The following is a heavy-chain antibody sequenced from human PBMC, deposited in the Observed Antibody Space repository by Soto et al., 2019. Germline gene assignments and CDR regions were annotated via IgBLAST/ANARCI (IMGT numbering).Heavy chain of an antibody. CDR2: INHSGST. Sequence: SETLSLTCAVYGGSFSGYYWSWIRQPPGKGLEWIGEINHSGSTNYNPSLKSRVTISVDTPKNQFSLKLSSVTAADTAVYYCARGGPADIVVVVAATQSFDYWGQGTLVTVSS. CDR1: GGSFSGYY. V-gene: IGHV4-34*01. D-gene: IGHD2-15*01. CDR3: ARGGPADIVVVVAATQSFDY. J-gene: IGHJ4*02.